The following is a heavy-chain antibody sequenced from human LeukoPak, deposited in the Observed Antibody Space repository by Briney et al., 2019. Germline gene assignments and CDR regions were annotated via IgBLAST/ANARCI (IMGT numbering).Heavy chain of an antibody. J-gene: IGHJ4*02. D-gene: IGHD3-9*01. CDR1: GYTFTSYA. CDR2: INTNTGNP. CDR3: ARDLVTYYDILTGYCLLDY. Sequence: ASVKVSCKASGYTFTSYAMNWVRQAPGQGLEWMGWINTNTGNPTYAQGFTGRFVFSLDTSVSTAYLQISSLKAEDTAVYYCARDLVTYYDILTGYCLLDYWGQGTLVTVSS. V-gene: IGHV7-4-1*02.